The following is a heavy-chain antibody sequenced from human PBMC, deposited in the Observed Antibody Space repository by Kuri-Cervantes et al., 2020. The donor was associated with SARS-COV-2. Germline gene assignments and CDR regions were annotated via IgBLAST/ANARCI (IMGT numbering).Heavy chain of an antibody. J-gene: IGHJ6*02. CDR2: INYSWST. D-gene: IGHD1-26*01. Sequence: GSLRLSCTVSGGSISSYYWSWGRQPPGKGLEWIGNINYSWSTNYNPSLRSRVTISVDTSKSQLSLRLGSVTAADTAVYYCARLGATKGSYYYGVDVWGQGTTVTVSS. V-gene: IGHV4-59*01. CDR3: ARLGATKGSYYYGVDV. CDR1: GGSISSYY.